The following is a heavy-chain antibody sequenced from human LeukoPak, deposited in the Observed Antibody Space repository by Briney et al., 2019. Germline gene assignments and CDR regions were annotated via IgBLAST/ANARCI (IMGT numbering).Heavy chain of an antibody. Sequence: GGSVRLSCAASGFTFSNYYMSWIRQASGQGLEWISYISNSDNIIYYADSVKGRFTISRDNAKNSLYLQMNSLRAEDTAVFYCARGQIAASGTELFDYWGQGTLVTVSS. CDR2: ISNSDNII. J-gene: IGHJ4*02. CDR3: ARGQIAASGTELFDY. V-gene: IGHV3-11*01. D-gene: IGHD6-13*01. CDR1: GFTFSNYY.